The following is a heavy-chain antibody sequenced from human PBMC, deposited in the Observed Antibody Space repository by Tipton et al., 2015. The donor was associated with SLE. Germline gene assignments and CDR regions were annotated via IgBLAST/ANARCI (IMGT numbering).Heavy chain of an antibody. CDR2: ISTYNGDT. CDR1: GYTFNTYH. J-gene: IGHJ4*02. D-gene: IGHD3-16*02. CDR3: ARSDRYGDYGY. Sequence: QSGAEVKKPGASVRVSCKASGYTFNTYHISWVRQAPGQGLEWMGWISTYNGDTNFAHKFQGRVTLTTDTSTGTMYMELRSLRSDDTAVYYCARSDRYGDYGYWGQGTLVTVSS. V-gene: IGHV1-18*01.